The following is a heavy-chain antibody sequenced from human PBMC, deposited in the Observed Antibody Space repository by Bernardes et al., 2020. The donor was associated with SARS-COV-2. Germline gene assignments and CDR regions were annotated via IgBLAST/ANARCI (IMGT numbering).Heavy chain of an antibody. CDR1: GFTVSNSW. Sequence: LRLSCATSGFTVSNSWMHWVRQVPGKGLVWVSRISDYGSRTDYADSVKGRFTISRDNAKNTLNLQMNSLRVEDTAVYYCARDMVGPYDHWGQGTLVTVSA. V-gene: IGHV3-74*01. J-gene: IGHJ5*02. D-gene: IGHD3-10*01. CDR3: ARDMVGPYDH. CDR2: ISDYGSRT.